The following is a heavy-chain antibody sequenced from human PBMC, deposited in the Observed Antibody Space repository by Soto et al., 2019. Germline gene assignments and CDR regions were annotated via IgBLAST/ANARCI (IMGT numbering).Heavy chain of an antibody. D-gene: IGHD1-1*01. CDR2: ISYDGSNK. CDR3: AKSGRVQGIDY. Sequence: GGSLRLSCAASGFTFSSYGMHWVRQAPGKGLEWVAVISYDGSNKYYADSVKGRFTISRDNSKNTLYLQMNSLRAEDTAVYYCAKSGRVQGIDYWGQGTLVTVSS. V-gene: IGHV3-30*18. CDR1: GFTFSSYG. J-gene: IGHJ4*02.